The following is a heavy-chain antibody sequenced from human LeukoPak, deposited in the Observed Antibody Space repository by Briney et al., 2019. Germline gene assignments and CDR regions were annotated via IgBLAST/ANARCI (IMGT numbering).Heavy chain of an antibody. V-gene: IGHV4-39*07. D-gene: IGHD3-10*01. J-gene: IGHJ4*02. CDR3: ASGPLSDGSGSYYNGFKFDY. Sequence: SETLSLTCTVSGGSISSNSYYWAWIRQPPGRGLEWIGNIYYSGSTNYNPSLKSRVTISVDTSKNQFSLKLSSVTAADTAVYYCASGPLSDGSGSYYNGFKFDYWGEGTLVTVSS. CDR1: GGSISSNSYY. CDR2: IYYSGST.